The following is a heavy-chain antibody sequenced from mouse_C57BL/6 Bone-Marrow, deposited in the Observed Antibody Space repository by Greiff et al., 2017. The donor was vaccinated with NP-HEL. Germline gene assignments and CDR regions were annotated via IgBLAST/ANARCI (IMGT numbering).Heavy chain of an antibody. V-gene: IGHV5-12*01. CDR1: GFTFSDYY. CDR2: ISNGGGST. J-gene: IGHJ2*01. CDR3: ARQRWLLLDY. Sequence: DVKLVESGGGLVQPGGSLKLSCAASGFTFSDYYMYWVRQTPEKRLEWVAYISNGGGSTYYPDTVKGRFTISSDNAKNTLYLQLSRLKSEDTAMYYCARQRWLLLDYWGQGTTLTVSS. D-gene: IGHD2-3*01.